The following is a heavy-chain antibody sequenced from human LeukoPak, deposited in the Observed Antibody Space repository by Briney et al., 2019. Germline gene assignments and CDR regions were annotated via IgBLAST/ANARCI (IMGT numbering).Heavy chain of an antibody. D-gene: IGHD6-19*01. V-gene: IGHV4-30-4*07. Sequence: KPSETLSLTCDVSKDPIISFDHSWSWIRHFPGKGLEWMGYRHSTGNSYYNPSLRGRIFISEDSSTGHLSLTLSFVTAADTALYYCARRGGWYGASTYYFDNWGQGTLVTVSS. CDR3: ARRGGWYGASTYYFDN. J-gene: IGHJ4*02. CDR2: RHSTGNS. CDR1: KDPIISFDHS.